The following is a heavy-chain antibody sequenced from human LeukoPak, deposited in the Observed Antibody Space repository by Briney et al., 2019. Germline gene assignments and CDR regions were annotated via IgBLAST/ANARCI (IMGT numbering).Heavy chain of an antibody. J-gene: IGHJ5*02. D-gene: IGHD3-22*01. Sequence: PSETLSLTCAVSGDSISNYYWSWIRQPPGKGLEWIGYIYYSGSTNYNPSLKSRVTISVDTSKNQFSLKLSSVTAADTAVYYCARDSYYDSSGYYKYNWFDPWGQGTLVTVSS. CDR1: GDSISNYY. CDR2: IYYSGST. V-gene: IGHV4-59*12. CDR3: ARDSYYDSSGYYKYNWFDP.